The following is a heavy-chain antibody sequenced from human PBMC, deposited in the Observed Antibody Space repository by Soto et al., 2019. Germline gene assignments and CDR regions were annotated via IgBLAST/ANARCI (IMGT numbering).Heavy chain of an antibody. CDR1: GGDISTYY. Sequence: QVQLQESGPGLVKPLETLSLTCTVSGGDISTYYWTWIRQPAGKGLEWIGRIYSSGSTKYNPSLKSRVTMSLDTSKNQFSLRLSSVTAADTAVYYCARGQRFSDWFDPWGQGTLVTVSS. D-gene: IGHD3-3*01. CDR2: IYSSGST. J-gene: IGHJ5*02. V-gene: IGHV4-4*07. CDR3: ARGQRFSDWFDP.